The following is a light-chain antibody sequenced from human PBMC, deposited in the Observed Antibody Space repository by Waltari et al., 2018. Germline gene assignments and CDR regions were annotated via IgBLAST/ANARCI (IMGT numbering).Light chain of an antibody. J-gene: IGLJ2*01. CDR3: SSYAGSNTVV. CDR2: EVS. CDR1: SSDVGGYNY. Sequence: QSALTQPPSASGSPGQSVTISCTGTSSDVGGYNYVSWYQQHPGKAPKLMIYEVSKRPSGGPERFSGSKAGNTASLTVSGLQADDEADYYCSSYAGSNTVVFGGGTKLTVL. V-gene: IGLV2-8*01.